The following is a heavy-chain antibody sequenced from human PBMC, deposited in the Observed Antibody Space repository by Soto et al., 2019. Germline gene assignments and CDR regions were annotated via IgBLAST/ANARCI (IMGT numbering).Heavy chain of an antibody. CDR3: ARSIGVVTARDY. CDR2: INAGNGNT. Sequence: QVQLVQSGAEEKKPGASVKVSCKASGYTFTSYAMHWVRQAPGQRLAWMGWINAGNGNTKYSQKSQGRVTIHRDTAASTAYMELLSLRSEDTAVYFCARSIGVVTARDYWGQGTLVTVSS. CDR1: GYTFTSYA. J-gene: IGHJ4*02. V-gene: IGHV1-3*05. D-gene: IGHD2-21*02.